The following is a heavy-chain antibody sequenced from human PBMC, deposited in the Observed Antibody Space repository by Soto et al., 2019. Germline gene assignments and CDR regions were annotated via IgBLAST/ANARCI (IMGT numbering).Heavy chain of an antibody. D-gene: IGHD3-3*01. Sequence: SETLSLTCAVYGGSFSGYYWIWIRQPPGKGLEWIGEINHSGSTNYNPSLKSRVTISVDTSKNQFSLKLSSVTAADTAVYYCARALLEVHQKKNWFDPWGQGTLVTVSS. J-gene: IGHJ5*02. V-gene: IGHV4-34*01. CDR3: ARALLEVHQKKNWFDP. CDR2: INHSGST. CDR1: GGSFSGYY.